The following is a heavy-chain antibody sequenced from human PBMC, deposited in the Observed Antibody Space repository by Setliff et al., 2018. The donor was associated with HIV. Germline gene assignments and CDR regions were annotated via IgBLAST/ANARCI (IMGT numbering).Heavy chain of an antibody. J-gene: IGHJ6*01. D-gene: IGHD2-8*01. CDR2: INAGSGNT. CDR1: GYTFTSYS. Sequence: ASVKVSCKASGYTFTSYSLHWVRQAPGQRLEWMGWINAGSGNTKYSQKFQGRVTITRDTSASTAYMELSSLRSEDTAVYYCARDPTGVMSYYYYGMDVWGKGTTVTV. V-gene: IGHV1-3*01. CDR3: ARDPTGVMSYYYYGMDV.